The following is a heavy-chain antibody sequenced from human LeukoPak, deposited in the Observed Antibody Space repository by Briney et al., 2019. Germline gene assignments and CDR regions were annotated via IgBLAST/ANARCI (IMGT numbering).Heavy chain of an antibody. J-gene: IGHJ3*02. V-gene: IGHV1-69*05. D-gene: IGHD3-22*01. CDR3: ARLPEYYYDSSGYSTDAFDI. CDR1: GGTFNSYA. CDR2: IIPIFGTA. Sequence: ASVKVSCKASGGTFNSYAISWVRQAPGQGLEWMGGIIPIFGTANYAQKFQGRVTITTDESTSTAYMELSSLRSEDTAVYYCARLPEYYYDSSGYSTDAFDIWGQGTMVTVSS.